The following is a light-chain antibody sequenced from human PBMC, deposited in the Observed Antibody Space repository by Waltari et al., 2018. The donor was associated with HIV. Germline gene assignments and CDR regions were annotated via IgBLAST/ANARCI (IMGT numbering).Light chain of an antibody. Sequence: EIVMPQSPATLSVSPGERATPSCRASQSVSSNLAWYQQKPGQAPRLLMYGASTRATGIPARFSGSGSGTEFTLTISSLQSEDFAVYYCQQYNNRPWTFGQGTTVEIK. CDR3: QQYNNRPWT. J-gene: IGKJ1*01. CDR1: QSVSSN. CDR2: GAS. V-gene: IGKV3D-15*01.